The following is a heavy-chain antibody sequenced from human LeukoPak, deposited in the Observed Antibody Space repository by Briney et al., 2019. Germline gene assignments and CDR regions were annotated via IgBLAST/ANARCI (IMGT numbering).Heavy chain of an antibody. D-gene: IGHD5-18*01. CDR3: ARPRGYSYGYSRVYFDY. Sequence: SETLSLTCTVSGGSISSSSYYWGWIRQPPGKGLEWIGSIYYSGSTYYNPSLKSRVTISVDTSKNQFSLKLSSVTAADTAVYYCARPRGYSYGYSRVYFDYWGQGTLVTVSS. V-gene: IGHV4-39*07. J-gene: IGHJ4*02. CDR2: IYYSGST. CDR1: GGSISSSSYY.